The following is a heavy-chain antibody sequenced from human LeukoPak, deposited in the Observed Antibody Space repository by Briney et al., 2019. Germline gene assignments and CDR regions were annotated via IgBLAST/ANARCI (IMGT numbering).Heavy chain of an antibody. D-gene: IGHD5-24*01. CDR1: GYTFTSYD. J-gene: IGHJ3*02. V-gene: IGHV1-18*01. CDR3: ARDEGSDGYNQRAFDI. Sequence: ASVKVSCKASGYTFTSYDINWVRQATGQGLEWMGWISAYNGNTNYAQKLQGRVTMTTDTSTSTAYMELRSLRSDDTAVYYCARDEGSDGYNQRAFDIWGQGTMVTVSS. CDR2: ISAYNGNT.